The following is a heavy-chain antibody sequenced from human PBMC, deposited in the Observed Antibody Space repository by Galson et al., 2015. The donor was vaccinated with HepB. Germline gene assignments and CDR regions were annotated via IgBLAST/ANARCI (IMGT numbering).Heavy chain of an antibody. CDR2: VTSGGENT. Sequence: SLRLSCAASGFTFNSYAMAWIRQAPGKGLEWVSVVTSGGENTFYADSLRGRVIVFRDNSRNTLYLQTSSLKADDTAVYYCVTTVRGINYWGQGTLLTGSS. D-gene: IGHD3-10*01. CDR3: VTTVRGINY. V-gene: IGHV3-23*01. CDR1: GFTFNSYA. J-gene: IGHJ4*02.